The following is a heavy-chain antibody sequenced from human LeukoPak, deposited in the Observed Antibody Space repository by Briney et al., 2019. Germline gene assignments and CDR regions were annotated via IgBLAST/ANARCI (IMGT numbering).Heavy chain of an antibody. J-gene: IGHJ4*02. CDR3: ARVSGYTPEIDY. Sequence: PGGSLRLSCAASGFTFSSYEMNWVRQAPGKGLEWVSYISSSGSTIYYADSVKGRFTISRDNAKNSLYLQKNSLRAEDTAVYYCARVSGYTPEIDYWGQGTLVTVSS. CDR2: ISSSGSTI. CDR1: GFTFSSYE. D-gene: IGHD5-18*01. V-gene: IGHV3-48*03.